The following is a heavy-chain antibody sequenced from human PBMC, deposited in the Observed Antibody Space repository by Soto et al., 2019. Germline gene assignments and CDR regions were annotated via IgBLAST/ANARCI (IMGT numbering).Heavy chain of an antibody. CDR3: ARESGDPLGPYYDFWSGYQTTHYFDY. V-gene: IGHV4-4*02. D-gene: IGHD3-3*01. CDR2: IYHSGST. CDR1: GGSISSSNW. Sequence: QVQLQESGPGLVKPSGTLSLTCAVSGGSISSSNWWSWVRQPPGKGLEWIGEIYHSGSTNYNPSLKSRVTISVDKSKNQFSLKLSSVTAADTAVYYCARESGDPLGPYYDFWSGYQTTHYFDYWGQGTLVTVSS. J-gene: IGHJ4*02.